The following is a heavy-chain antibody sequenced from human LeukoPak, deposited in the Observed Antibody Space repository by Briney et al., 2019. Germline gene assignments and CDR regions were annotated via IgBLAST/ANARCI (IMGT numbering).Heavy chain of an antibody. CDR3: AKDGTEIVLKAW. J-gene: IGHJ4*02. CDR2: ISGSGVST. Sequence: PGGSLRLSCAAFGFTFSSYAMRWVRHAPGKGLEWVSAISGSGVSTYSAGSVKGRFTISRDNPKNTLYLQMNSLRAGDTGVYYCAKDGTEIVLKAWWGQGTLVTVSS. CDR1: GFTFSSYA. V-gene: IGHV3-23*01. D-gene: IGHD2-8*01.